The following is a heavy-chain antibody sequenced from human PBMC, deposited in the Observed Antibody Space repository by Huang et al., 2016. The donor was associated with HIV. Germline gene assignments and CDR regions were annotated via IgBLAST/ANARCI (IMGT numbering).Heavy chain of an antibody. J-gene: IGHJ4*02. Sequence: EVQLLESGGGLLQPGGSLRLSCAASGFTFSSYAMTWVRQTPGKGLGWVSTITDAGHTYYADSVKGRFTISRDNSKNTLYIQMNSLRAEDTALYYCAKQAPYGTTWYGGSDYWGQGTLVTVSS. CDR3: AKQAPYGTTWYGGSDY. CDR2: ITDAGHT. CDR1: GFTFSSYA. V-gene: IGHV3-23*01. D-gene: IGHD6-13*01.